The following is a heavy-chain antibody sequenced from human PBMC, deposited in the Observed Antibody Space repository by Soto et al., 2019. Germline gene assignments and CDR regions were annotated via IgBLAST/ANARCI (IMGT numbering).Heavy chain of an antibody. Sequence: SETLSLTCAVYGGSFSGYYWSWIRQPPGKGLEWIGEINHSGSTNYNPSLKSRVTISVDTSKNQFSLKLSSVTAADTAVYYCARLNDSSGYRILGYFDYWGQGTLVTVSS. V-gene: IGHV4-34*01. J-gene: IGHJ4*02. CDR2: INHSGST. CDR3: ARLNDSSGYRILGYFDY. D-gene: IGHD3-22*01. CDR1: GGSFSGYY.